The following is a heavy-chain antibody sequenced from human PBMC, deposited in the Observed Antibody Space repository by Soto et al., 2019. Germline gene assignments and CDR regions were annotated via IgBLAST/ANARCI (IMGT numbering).Heavy chain of an antibody. D-gene: IGHD6-6*01. CDR3: ARDRGSSRGNYYYYGMDV. V-gene: IGHV1-18*01. CDR2: ISAYNGNT. J-gene: IGHJ6*02. CDR1: GYTFTSYG. Sequence: QVQLVQSGAEVKKPGASVKVSCKASGYTFTSYGISWVRQAPGQGLEWMGWISAYNGNTNYAQKLQGRVTMTPDTSTSTAYMELRSLRSDDTAVYYCARDRGSSRGNYYYYGMDVWGQGTTVTVSS.